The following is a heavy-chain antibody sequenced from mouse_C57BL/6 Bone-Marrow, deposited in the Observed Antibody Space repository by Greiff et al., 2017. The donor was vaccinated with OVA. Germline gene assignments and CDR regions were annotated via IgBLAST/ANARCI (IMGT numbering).Heavy chain of an antibody. Sequence: EVQRVESGPELVKPGASVKISCKASGYSFTGYYMNWVKQSPEKSLEWIGEINPSTGGTTYNQKFKAKATLTVDKSSSTAYMQLKSLTSEDSAVYYCARKNYGSHYAMDYWGQGTSVTVSS. D-gene: IGHD1-1*01. CDR3: ARKNYGSHYAMDY. CDR2: INPSTGGT. V-gene: IGHV1-42*01. CDR1: GYSFTGYY. J-gene: IGHJ4*01.